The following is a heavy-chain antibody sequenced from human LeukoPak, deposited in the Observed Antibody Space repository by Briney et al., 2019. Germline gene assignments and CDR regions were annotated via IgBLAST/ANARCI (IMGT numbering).Heavy chain of an antibody. D-gene: IGHD6-13*01. V-gene: IGHV1-3*01. Sequence: ASVKVSCKTSGYTFTSYAMHWVRQAPGQRLEWMGWINAGNGNTKYSQKFQGRVTITRDTSASTAYMELSSLRSEDTAVYYCASDRGRSITAAGIFDYWGQGTLVTVSS. CDR1: GYTFTSYA. J-gene: IGHJ4*02. CDR2: INAGNGNT. CDR3: ASDRGRSITAAGIFDY.